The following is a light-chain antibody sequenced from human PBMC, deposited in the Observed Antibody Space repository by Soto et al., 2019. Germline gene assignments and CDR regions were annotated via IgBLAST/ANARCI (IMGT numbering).Light chain of an antibody. CDR2: AAS. V-gene: IGKV1-39*01. CDR1: QSISSY. CDR3: QQSYSTPRT. Sequence: DIQMTQSPSSLSASVGDRVTITCRASQSISSYLNWYQQKPGKAPKLLIYAASSLQSGVPSRFSGSGSGTEFTRTISSLQPEDFATYYCQQSYSTPRTFGQGTKVEIK. J-gene: IGKJ1*01.